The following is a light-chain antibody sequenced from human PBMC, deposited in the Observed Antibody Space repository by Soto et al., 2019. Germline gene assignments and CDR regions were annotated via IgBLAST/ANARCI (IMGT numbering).Light chain of an antibody. CDR3: CSYAGSYV. V-gene: IGLV2-11*01. CDR1: SSDVGGYNY. CDR2: DVS. J-gene: IGLJ1*01. Sequence: QSALTQPRSVSGSPGQSVTISCTGASSDVGGYNYVSWYQQHPGKAPKLMIYDVSKRPSGVPDRFSGSKSGNTASLTISGLQVEDAADYYCCSYAGSYVFGTGTKVTVL.